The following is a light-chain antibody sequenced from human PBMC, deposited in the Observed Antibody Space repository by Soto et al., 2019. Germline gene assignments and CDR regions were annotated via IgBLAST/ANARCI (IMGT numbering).Light chain of an antibody. V-gene: IGKV1-5*01. CDR1: QSISSW. CDR3: QQYNTYGWS. CDR2: DAS. Sequence: DIQMTQSPSTLSASVGDRVTITCRASQSISSWLAWYQQKPGKAPKLLIYDASSLESGVPSRFSGSGSGTEFTLTISSMQPDEFATYFCQQYNTYGWSFGQGTKVEIK. J-gene: IGKJ1*01.